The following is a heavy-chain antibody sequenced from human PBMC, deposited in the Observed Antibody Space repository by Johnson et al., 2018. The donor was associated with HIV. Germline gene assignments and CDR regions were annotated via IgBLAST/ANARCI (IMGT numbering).Heavy chain of an antibody. CDR2: ISGSGGST. CDR3: ARGVPDCVYAFDI. CDR1: GFTFSSYA. D-gene: IGHD2-21*02. J-gene: IGHJ3*02. Sequence: VQLVESGGGLVQPGGSLRLSCAASGFTFSSYAMSWVRQAPGKGLEWVSAISGSGGSTYYADSVKGRFTISRDNSKNTLYLQMYSLSAEDTALYYCARGVPDCVYAFDIWGQGTMVTVSS. V-gene: IGHV3-23*04.